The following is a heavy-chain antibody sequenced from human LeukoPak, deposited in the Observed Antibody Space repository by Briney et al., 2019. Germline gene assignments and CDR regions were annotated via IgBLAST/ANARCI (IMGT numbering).Heavy chain of an antibody. CDR3: AKDIGGYSFAADY. CDR1: GFTFDDYA. J-gene: IGHJ4*02. CDR2: ISGDGGIT. Sequence: GGSLRLSCAASGFTFDDYAMHWVRQGPGKGLEWVSLISGDGGITYYADYVKGRFTIYRDNSKNSLYLQMNSLRTEDTALYYCAKDIGGYSFAADYWGQGTLVTVSS. V-gene: IGHV3-43*02. D-gene: IGHD5-18*01.